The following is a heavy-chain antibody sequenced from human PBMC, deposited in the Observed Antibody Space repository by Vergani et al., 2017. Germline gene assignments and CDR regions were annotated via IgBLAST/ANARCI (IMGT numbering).Heavy chain of an antibody. Sequence: QVKLQESGPGLLKPSQTLSLTCTVSGESIRSGSHYWSWIRQPAGKGPEWIGHSHTGGSTGLNPSFKSRVSISVDTSKSQFSLKLNSVTVADTAVYYCARSRPYCTSGSCPAIWGQGTLVTVSS. CDR1: GESIRSGSHY. CDR2: SHTGGST. V-gene: IGHV4-61*02. J-gene: IGHJ4*02. CDR3: ARSRPYCTSGSCPAI. D-gene: IGHD2-15*01.